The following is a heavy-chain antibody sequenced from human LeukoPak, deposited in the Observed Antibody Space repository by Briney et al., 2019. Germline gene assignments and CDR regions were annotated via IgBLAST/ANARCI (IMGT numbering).Heavy chain of an antibody. CDR2: IYYSGST. Sequence: SETLSLTCAVSGYSISSGYYWGWIRQPPGKGLEWIGSIYYSGSTYYNPSLKSRVTISVDTSKNQFSLKLSSVTAADTAVYYCASPYYDFWSGSSYYFDYWGQGTLVTVSS. J-gene: IGHJ4*02. V-gene: IGHV4-38-2*01. CDR1: GYSISSGYY. CDR3: ASPYYDFWSGSSYYFDY. D-gene: IGHD3-3*01.